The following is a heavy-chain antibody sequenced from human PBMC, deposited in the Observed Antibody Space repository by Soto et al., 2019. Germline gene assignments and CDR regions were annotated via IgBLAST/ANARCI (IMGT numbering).Heavy chain of an antibody. J-gene: IGHJ4*02. CDR3: ARSREFDY. CDR1: GGSLSGATYS. Sequence: SETLSLTCVVSGGSLSGATYSWNWIRQPPGKGLEWICYIFPSWTTYYDPSLKSRVTISIDVSKNQFSLSLRSLTAADTAVYYCARSREFDYWSQGTLVTVSS. CDR2: IFPSWTT. V-gene: IGHV4-30-2*01.